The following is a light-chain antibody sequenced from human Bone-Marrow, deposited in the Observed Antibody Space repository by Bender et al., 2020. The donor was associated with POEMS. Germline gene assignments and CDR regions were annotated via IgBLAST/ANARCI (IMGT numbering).Light chain of an antibody. J-gene: IGLJ3*02. CDR3: AVWDDSLNGWV. Sequence: QSVLTQPPSASGTPGQRVTISCSGGSSNIGAHAVNWYQHLPGTAPKLLIYSSHRRPSEVPDRFSGSRSGTSASLAISGLQSEDEAEYYGAVWDDSLNGWVFGEGTKLTVL. V-gene: IGLV1-44*01. CDR2: SSH. CDR1: SSNIGAHA.